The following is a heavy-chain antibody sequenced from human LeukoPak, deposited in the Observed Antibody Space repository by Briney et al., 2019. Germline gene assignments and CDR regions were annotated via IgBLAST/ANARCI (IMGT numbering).Heavy chain of an antibody. V-gene: IGHV4-34*01. CDR2: INHSGST. J-gene: IGHJ4*02. Sequence: SETLSLTCAVYGGSFSGYYWSWIRQPPGKGLEWIGEINHSGSTNYNSSLKSRVTISVDTSKNQFSLKLSSVTAADTAVYYCARGMYSSSWYSSDYWGQGTLVTVSS. CDR3: ARGMYSSSWYSSDY. D-gene: IGHD6-13*01. CDR1: GGSFSGYY.